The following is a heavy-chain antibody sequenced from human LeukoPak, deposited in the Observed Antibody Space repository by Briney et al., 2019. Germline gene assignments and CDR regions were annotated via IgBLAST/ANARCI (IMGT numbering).Heavy chain of an antibody. J-gene: IGHJ4*02. CDR3: VREGNELLSKNFDY. Sequence: ASVKVSCKASGFTFTGYYIHWVRQAPGQGLEWMGYINPHSGGTNSPQKFQGRVTMTTDTSISAAYMELSSLISDNTAMYYCVREGNELLSKNFDYWGQGTLVTVSS. CDR1: GFTFTGYY. D-gene: IGHD2-21*02. CDR2: INPHSGGT. V-gene: IGHV1-2*02.